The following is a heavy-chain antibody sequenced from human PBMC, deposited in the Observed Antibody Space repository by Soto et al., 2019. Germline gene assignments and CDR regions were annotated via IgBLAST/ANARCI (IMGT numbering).Heavy chain of an antibody. V-gene: IGHV3-23*01. J-gene: IGHJ4*02. Sequence: SLILSFSSSLFPFLLYARSWVRQAPGKGLEWVSALLGSGGRTYYADSVKGRFTISRDNSPTPLYLQMNSLRAEDTAVYYCATLAAAGDYWGQGTLVTVSS. CDR2: LLGSGGRT. CDR1: LFPFLLYA. D-gene: IGHD6-13*01. CDR3: ATLAAAGDY.